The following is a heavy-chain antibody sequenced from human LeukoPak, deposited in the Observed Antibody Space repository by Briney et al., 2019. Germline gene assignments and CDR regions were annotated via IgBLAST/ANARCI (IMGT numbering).Heavy chain of an antibody. CDR1: GGSITSSDYF. CDR2: INHSGST. CDR3: ARRDYDSRDDY. Sequence: PSETLSLTCTVSGGSITSSDYFWGWIRQPPGKGLEWIGEINHSGSTNYNPSLKSRVTISVDTSKNQFSLKLSSVTAADTAVYYCARRDYDSRDDYWGQGTLVTVSS. J-gene: IGHJ4*02. V-gene: IGHV4-39*01. D-gene: IGHD3-9*01.